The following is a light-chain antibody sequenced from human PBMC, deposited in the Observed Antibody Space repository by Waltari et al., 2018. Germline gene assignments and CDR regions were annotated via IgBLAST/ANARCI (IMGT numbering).Light chain of an antibody. V-gene: IGLV2-11*01. Sequence: QSALTQPRSVSGSPGPPVTIPCTGTSSDVGGYNYVPWYQQHPGKAPKLMIYDVSKRPSGVPDRFSGSKSGNTASLTISGLQAEDEADYYCCSYAGSYTFYVFGTGTKITVL. CDR1: SSDVGGYNY. J-gene: IGLJ1*01. CDR3: CSYAGSYTFYV. CDR2: DVS.